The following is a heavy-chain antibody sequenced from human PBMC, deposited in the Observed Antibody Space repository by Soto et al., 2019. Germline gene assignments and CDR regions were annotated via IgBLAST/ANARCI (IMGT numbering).Heavy chain of an antibody. CDR1: GGSINRYC. D-gene: IGHD4-4*01. CDR2: IFDSGNA. CDR3: ARQRRTTVAKFYFDN. V-gene: IGHV4-59*08. J-gene: IGHJ4*02. Sequence: PSEALSLTCTVSGGSINRYCWSWIRQPPGKGLEWIAYIFDSGNANYNPSLKSRVTISVDTSKNQFSLKLTSVTAADTAVYYCARQRRTTVAKFYFDNWGQGALVTVSS.